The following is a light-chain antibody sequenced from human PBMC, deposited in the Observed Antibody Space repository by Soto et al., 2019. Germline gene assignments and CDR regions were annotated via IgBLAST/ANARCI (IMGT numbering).Light chain of an antibody. Sequence: LTQPHSVSESPGKTVTISCTRSSGSIASNYVQWYQQRPGSAPTTVIYEDNQRPSGVPDRFSGSIDSSSNSASLTISGLKTEYEADYYCQSYDSSTVVFGGGTKLTVL. CDR1: SGSIASNY. CDR3: QSYDSSTVV. V-gene: IGLV6-57*04. CDR2: EDN. J-gene: IGLJ2*01.